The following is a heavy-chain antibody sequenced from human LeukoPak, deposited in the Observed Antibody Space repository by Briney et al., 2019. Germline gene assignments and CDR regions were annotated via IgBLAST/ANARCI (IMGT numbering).Heavy chain of an antibody. J-gene: IGHJ4*02. CDR3: ARDKSPIAVAGTRGDY. D-gene: IGHD6-19*01. CDR2: INSDGSTT. Sequence: PPGGSLRLSCAASGFTFSSYWMHWVRQAPGKGLVRVSNINSDGSTTTYAGSVKGRFTISRDNAENTLYLQMNSLRAEDTAVYYCARDKSPIAVAGTRGDYWGQGTLVTVSS. V-gene: IGHV3-74*01. CDR1: GFTFSSYW.